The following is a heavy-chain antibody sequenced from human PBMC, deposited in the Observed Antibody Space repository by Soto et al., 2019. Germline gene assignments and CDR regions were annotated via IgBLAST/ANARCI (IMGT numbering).Heavy chain of an antibody. CDR1: GYTFTSYG. V-gene: IGHV1-18*01. Sequence: QVQLVQSGAEVKKPGASVKVSCKASGYTFTSYGISWVRQAPGQGLEWMGWISAYNGNTNYAQKLQGRVTMTTDTSARTAYVELRGLRSDDTAVYYCARDPGRSYDFWASDYWGQGTLVTVSS. J-gene: IGHJ4*02. D-gene: IGHD3-3*01. CDR3: ARDPGRSYDFWASDY. CDR2: ISAYNGNT.